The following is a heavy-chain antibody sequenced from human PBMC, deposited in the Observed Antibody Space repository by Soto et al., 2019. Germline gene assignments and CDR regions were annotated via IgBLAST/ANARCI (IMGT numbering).Heavy chain of an antibody. J-gene: IGHJ4*02. Sequence: GGSLRLSCAASGFTFSSYGMHWVRQAPGKGLEWVAVISYDGSNKYYADSVKGRFTISRDNSKNTLYLQMNSLRAEDTAVYYCAKDIMITFGGVIVPLDYWGQRTLVTV. D-gene: IGHD3-16*02. CDR2: ISYDGSNK. CDR1: GFTFSSYG. CDR3: AKDIMITFGGVIVPLDY. V-gene: IGHV3-30*18.